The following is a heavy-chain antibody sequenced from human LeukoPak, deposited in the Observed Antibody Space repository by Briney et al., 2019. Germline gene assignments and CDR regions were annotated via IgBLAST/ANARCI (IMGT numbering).Heavy chain of an antibody. CDR1: GGSISSYY. D-gene: IGHD3-22*01. CDR3: ASLDSSGYYYDYFDY. CDR2: IYYSGST. V-gene: IGHV4-59*01. Sequence: PSETLSLTCTVSGGSISSYYWSWIRQPPGKGLEWIGYIYYSGSTNYNPSLKSRVTISVDTSKNQFSLKLSSVTAADTAVYYCASLDSSGYYYDYFDYWGQGTLVTVSS. J-gene: IGHJ4*02.